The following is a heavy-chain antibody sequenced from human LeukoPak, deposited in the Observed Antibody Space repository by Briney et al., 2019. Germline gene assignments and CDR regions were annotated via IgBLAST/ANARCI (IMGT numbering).Heavy chain of an antibody. CDR1: GFTVSSNY. D-gene: IGHD6-13*01. CDR2: IYSGGSA. Sequence: GGSLRLSCAASGFTVSSNYMSWVRQAPGKGLEWVSVIYSGGSAYYADSVKGRFTISRDNAKNSLYLQMNSLRAEDMALYHCAKDKFVRSSSWYLESPLLDYWGQGTLVTVSS. V-gene: IGHV3-53*05. CDR3: AKDKFVRSSSWYLESPLLDY. J-gene: IGHJ4*02.